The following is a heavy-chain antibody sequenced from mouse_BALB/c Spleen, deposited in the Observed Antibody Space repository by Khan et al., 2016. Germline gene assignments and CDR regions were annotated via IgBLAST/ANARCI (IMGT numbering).Heavy chain of an antibody. CDR2: ISDGGSYT. V-gene: IGHV5-4*02. CDR3: ARGGLRRGFAY. D-gene: IGHD2-4*01. Sequence: EVELVESGGGLVKPGGSLKLSCAASGFTFSDYYMYWVRQTPEKRLEWVANISDGGSYTNYPDSVKGRFTISRDNAKNNPYMQMSSLKSEDTAMYYCARGGLRRGFAYWGQGTLVTVSA. CDR1: GFTFSDYY. J-gene: IGHJ3*01.